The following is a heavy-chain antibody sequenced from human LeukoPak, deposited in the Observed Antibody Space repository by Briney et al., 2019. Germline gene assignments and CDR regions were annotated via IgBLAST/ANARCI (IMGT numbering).Heavy chain of an antibody. CDR2: IYYSGST. D-gene: IGHD1-26*01. J-gene: IGHJ3*02. CDR3: ARTASGSLLNAFDI. CDR1: GGSISSGGYY. Sequence: SETLSLTCTVSGGSISSGGYYWSWIRQHPGRGLEWIGYIYYSGSTYYNPSLKSRVTISVDTSKNQFSLKLSSVTAADTAVYYCARTASGSLLNAFDIWGQGTMVTVSS. V-gene: IGHV4-31*03.